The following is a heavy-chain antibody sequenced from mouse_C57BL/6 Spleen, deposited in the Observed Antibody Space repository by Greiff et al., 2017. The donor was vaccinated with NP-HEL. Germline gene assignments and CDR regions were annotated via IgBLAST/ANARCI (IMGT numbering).Heavy chain of an antibody. V-gene: IGHV1-66*01. D-gene: IGHD2-5*01. Sequence: QVQLQQSGPELVKPGASVKISCKASGYSFTSYYIHWVKQRPGQGLEWIGWIYPGSGNTKYNEKFKGKATLTADPSSSTAYMQLSSLTSEDSAVYYCARTYYSNYWYFDVWGTGTTVTVSS. CDR2: IYPGSGNT. CDR1: GYSFTSYY. J-gene: IGHJ1*03. CDR3: ARTYYSNYWYFDV.